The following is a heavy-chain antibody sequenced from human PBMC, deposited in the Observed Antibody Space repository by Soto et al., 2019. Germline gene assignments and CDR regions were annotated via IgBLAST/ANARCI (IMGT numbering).Heavy chain of an antibody. J-gene: IGHJ6*03. D-gene: IGHD3-16*01. CDR2: ISAGGGTT. CDR3: AKNGGPDYYYYMDV. V-gene: IGHV3-23*01. Sequence: GGSLRLSCAASGFTFSNYAMSWVRQAPGKGLEWVSSISAGGGTTYYADSVKGRFTISRDNSKNTLFLQMHSLRAEDTALHYCAKNGGPDYYYYMDVWGKGTTVTVSS. CDR1: GFTFSNYA.